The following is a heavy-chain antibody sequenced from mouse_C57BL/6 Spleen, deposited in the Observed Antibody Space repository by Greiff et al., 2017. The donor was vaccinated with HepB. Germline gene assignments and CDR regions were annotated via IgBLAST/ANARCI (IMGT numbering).Heavy chain of an antibody. CDR1: GYTFTDYY. V-gene: IGHV1-76*01. CDR2: IYPGSGNT. Sequence: LQESGAELVRPGASVKLSCKASGYTFTDYYINWVKQRPGQGLEWIARIYPGSGNTYYNEKFKGKATLTAEKSSSTAYMQLSSLTSEDSAVYFCARDRDYDAMDYWGQGTSVTVSS. J-gene: IGHJ4*01. CDR3: ARDRDYDAMDY.